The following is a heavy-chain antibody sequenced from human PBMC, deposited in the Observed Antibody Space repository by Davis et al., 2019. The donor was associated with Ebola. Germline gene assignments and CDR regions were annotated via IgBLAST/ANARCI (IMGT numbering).Heavy chain of an antibody. CDR2: IYYSGST. V-gene: IGHV4-61*08. CDR1: GGSISSGGYY. D-gene: IGHD1-26*01. CDR3: ASHGGATADY. J-gene: IGHJ4*02. Sequence: SETLSLTCTVSGGSISSGGYYWSWIRLPPGKGLEWIGYIYYSGSTNYNPSLKSRVTISVDTSKNQFSLKLSSVTAADTAVYYCASHGGATADYWGQGTLVTVSS.